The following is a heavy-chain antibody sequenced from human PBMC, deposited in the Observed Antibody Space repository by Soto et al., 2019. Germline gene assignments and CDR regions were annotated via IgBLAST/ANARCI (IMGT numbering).Heavy chain of an antibody. CDR2: IIPILGIA. V-gene: IGHV1-69*04. J-gene: IGHJ4*02. Sequence: GASVKVSCKASGGTFSSYTISWVRQAPGQGLEWMGRIIPILGIANYAQKFQGRVTITADKSTSTAYMELSSLRSEDTAVYYCARERLEYSSPTNFDYWGQGTLVTVSS. CDR3: ARERLEYSSPTNFDY. D-gene: IGHD6-6*01. CDR1: GGTFSSYT.